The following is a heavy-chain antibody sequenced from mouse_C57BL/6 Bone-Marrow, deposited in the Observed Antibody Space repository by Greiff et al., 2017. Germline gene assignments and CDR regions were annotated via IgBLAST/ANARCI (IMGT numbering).Heavy chain of an antibody. CDR3: ARPYYSNYWYFDV. CDR1: GYTFTSYW. V-gene: IGHV1-55*01. J-gene: IGHJ1*03. Sequence: QVQLQQPGAELVKPGASVKMSCKASGYTFTSYWITWVKQRPGQGLEWIGAVSPGSGSTNYNEKFKSKATLTVDNSSSTAYMQLSSLTSYDSAVLYCARPYYSNYWYFDVWGTGTTVTVSS. CDR2: VSPGSGST. D-gene: IGHD2-5*01.